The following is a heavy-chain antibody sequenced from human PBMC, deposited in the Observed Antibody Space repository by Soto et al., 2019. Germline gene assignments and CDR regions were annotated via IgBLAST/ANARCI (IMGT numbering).Heavy chain of an antibody. V-gene: IGHV5-10-1*01. J-gene: IGHJ6*02. CDR3: ARHPSGYCSGGSCYAHYGMDV. D-gene: IGHD2-15*01. CDR2: IDPSDSYT. CDR1: GYSFTSYW. Sequence: ESLKISCKGSGYSFTSYWISWVRQMPGEGLEWMGRIDPSDSYTNYSPSFQGHVTISADKSISTAYLQWSSLKASDTAMYYCARHPSGYCSGGSCYAHYGMDVWGQGTTVTVSS.